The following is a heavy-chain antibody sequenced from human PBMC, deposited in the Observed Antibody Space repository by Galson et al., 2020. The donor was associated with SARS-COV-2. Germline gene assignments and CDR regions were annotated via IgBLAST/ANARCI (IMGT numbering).Heavy chain of an antibody. CDR2: ISYDGSNK. CDR1: GFTFSSYG. V-gene: IGHV3-30*03. Sequence: GESLKISCAASGFTFSSYGMHWVSQAPGKGLEWVAVISYDGSNKYYADSVKGRFTISRDNSKNTLYLQMNSLRAEDTAVYYCADSLLDYYGMDVWGQGTTVTVSS. J-gene: IGHJ6*02. CDR3: ADSLLDYYGMDV. D-gene: IGHD2-15*01.